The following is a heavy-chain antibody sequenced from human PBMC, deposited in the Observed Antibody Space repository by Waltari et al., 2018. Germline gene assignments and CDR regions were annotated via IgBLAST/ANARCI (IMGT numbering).Heavy chain of an antibody. J-gene: IGHJ4*02. V-gene: IGHV3-23*01. Sequence: EVPLLEYGGGLVQPGGFLRLSCAATGLTFSSCAMSWVRQAPGKGLEWVLAISGSGGSTYYADSGKGRFTISRDNSKNTLYLQMNSLRAEDTAVYYCAKGTGTTPYWGQGTLVTVSS. D-gene: IGHD1-7*01. CDR2: ISGSGGST. CDR3: AKGTGTTPY. CDR1: GLTFSSCA.